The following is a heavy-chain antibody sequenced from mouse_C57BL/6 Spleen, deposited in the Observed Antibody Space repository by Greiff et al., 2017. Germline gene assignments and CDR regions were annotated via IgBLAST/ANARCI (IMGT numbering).Heavy chain of an antibody. CDR3: ARSDGYSYFDY. V-gene: IGHV1-80*01. D-gene: IGHD2-3*01. CDR2: LYPGDGDT. Sequence: VKLMESGAELVKPGASVKISCKASGYAFSSYWMNWVKQRPGKGLEWIGQLYPGDGDTNYNGKFKGKATLTADNTSSTAYLQLSSLTSEDSAVDFGARSDGYSYFDYGGQGTTLTVAS. CDR1: GYAFSSYW. J-gene: IGHJ2*01.